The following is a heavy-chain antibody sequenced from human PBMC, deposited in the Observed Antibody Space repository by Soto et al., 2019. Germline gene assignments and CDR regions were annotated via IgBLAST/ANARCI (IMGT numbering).Heavy chain of an antibody. CDR1: GYRFTGFF. D-gene: IGHD2-15*01. CDR3: ARVRGWRSFVVVPYRTWYLDY. V-gene: IGHV1-2*04. CDR2: MNPNSGGT. Sequence: GASVKVSCKTSGYRFTGFFIHWVRQAPGQGLEWMGWMNPNSGGTNFAQKFQGWVTITRDTSISTAYLELSGLKSDDTAVYYCARVRGWRSFVVVPYRTWYLDYWGQGTPVTVSS. J-gene: IGHJ4*02.